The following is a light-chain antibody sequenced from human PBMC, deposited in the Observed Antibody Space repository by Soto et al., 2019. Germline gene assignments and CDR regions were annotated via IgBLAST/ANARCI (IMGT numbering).Light chain of an antibody. CDR1: SSDVGSYNL. CDR2: EGS. Sequence: QSALTQPASVSGSPAQAITISCTGTSSDVGSYNLVSWYQQHPGKAPKLMIYEGSKRPSGVSNRFSGSKSGNTASLTISGLQAEDEADYYCCSYAGSSTPYVFGTGTKVTVL. CDR3: CSYAGSSTPYV. V-gene: IGLV2-23*01. J-gene: IGLJ1*01.